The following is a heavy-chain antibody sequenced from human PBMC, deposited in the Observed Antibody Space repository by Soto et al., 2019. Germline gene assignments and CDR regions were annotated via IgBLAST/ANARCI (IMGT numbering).Heavy chain of an antibody. CDR2: INPTGSMT. CDR3: ARDTGYDHDAFDI. CDR1: GYSFITSYH. V-gene: IGHV1-46*01. D-gene: IGHD5-12*01. J-gene: IGHJ3*02. Sequence: QVQLVQSGAEVKKPGASVKVSCKASGYSFITSYHMHWVRQAPGQGLEWMGIINPTGSMTRYSQKFQGRLTMTRDTDTATDYMELSNLTSEDTAVYFCARDTGYDHDAFDIWGQGTRVTVSS.